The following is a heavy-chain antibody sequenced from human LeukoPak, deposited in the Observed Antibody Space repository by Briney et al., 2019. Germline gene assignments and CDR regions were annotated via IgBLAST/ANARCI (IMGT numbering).Heavy chain of an antibody. D-gene: IGHD3-10*01. J-gene: IGHJ4*02. V-gene: IGHV5-51*01. Sequence: GESLEISCQGSGYLFTSYRIGWVRPMPGKGLEWMGIIYPGEYDTRYSPSFQGQVTISADKSISTAYLQWSSLKASDTAMYYCARCNYVSGSYYIGGREFDYWGQGTLVTVSS. CDR1: GYLFTSYR. CDR2: IYPGEYDT. CDR3: ARCNYVSGSYYIGGREFDY.